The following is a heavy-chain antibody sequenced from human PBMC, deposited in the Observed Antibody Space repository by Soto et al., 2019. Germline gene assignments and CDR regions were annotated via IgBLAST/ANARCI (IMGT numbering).Heavy chain of an antibody. CDR3: ARGRTTVVMSHRAYYYYYYGMDV. D-gene: IGHD4-17*01. Sequence: SETLSLTCAVSGGSISSGGYSWSWIRQPPGKGLEWIGYIYHSGSTYYNPSLKSRVTISVDRSKNQFSLKLSSVTAADTAVYYCARGRTTVVMSHRAYYYYYYGMDVWGQGTTVTVSS. CDR2: IYHSGST. V-gene: IGHV4-30-2*01. CDR1: GGSISSGGYS. J-gene: IGHJ6*01.